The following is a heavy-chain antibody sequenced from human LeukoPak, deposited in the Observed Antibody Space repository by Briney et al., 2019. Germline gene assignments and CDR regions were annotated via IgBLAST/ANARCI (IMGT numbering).Heavy chain of an antibody. CDR3: ARVPAASPYGMDV. D-gene: IGHD2-2*01. CDR1: GFTFSSYA. CDR2: ISYDGSNK. J-gene: IGHJ6*02. V-gene: IGHV3-30-3*01. Sequence: GGSLRLSCEASGFTFSSYAMHWVRQAPGKGLEWVAVISYDGSNKYYADSVKGRFTISRDNSKNTLYLQMNSLRAEDTAVYYCARVPAASPYGMDVWGQGTTVTVSS.